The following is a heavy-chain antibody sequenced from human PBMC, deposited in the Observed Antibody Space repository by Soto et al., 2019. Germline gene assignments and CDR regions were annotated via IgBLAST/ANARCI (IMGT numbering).Heavy chain of an antibody. V-gene: IGHV3-30*18. CDR2: ISYDGSNK. Sequence: GGSLRLSCAASGFTFSSYGMHWVRQAPGKGLEWVAVISYDGSNKYYADSVKGRFTISRDNSKNTLYLQMNSLRAEDTAVYYCAKEGYSGYESPPPVGIGDWFDPWGQGTLVTVSS. J-gene: IGHJ5*02. CDR1: GFTFSSYG. CDR3: AKEGYSGYESPPPVGIGDWFDP. D-gene: IGHD5-12*01.